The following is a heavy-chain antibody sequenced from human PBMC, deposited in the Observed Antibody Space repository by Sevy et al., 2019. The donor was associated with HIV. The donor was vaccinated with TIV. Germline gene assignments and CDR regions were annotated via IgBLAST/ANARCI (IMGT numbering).Heavy chain of an antibody. V-gene: IGHV1-69*13. D-gene: IGHD1-26*01. CDR2: IIPIFGTA. CDR3: ARVPEGGSYYCGMDV. J-gene: IGHJ6*02. Sequence: ASVKVSCKASGGTFSSYAISWVRQAPGQGLEWMGGIIPIFGTANYAQKFQGRVTITADESTSTAYMELSSLRSEDTAVYYCARVPEGGSYYCGMDVWGQWTTVTVSS. CDR1: GGTFSSYA.